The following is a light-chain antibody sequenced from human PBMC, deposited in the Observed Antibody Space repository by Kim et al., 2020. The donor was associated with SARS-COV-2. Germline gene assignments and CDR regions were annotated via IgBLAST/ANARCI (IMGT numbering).Light chain of an antibody. V-gene: IGLV2-14*03. Sequence: GQSITISCTGTSIDVGGYNYVSWYQQHPGKVPKLMIYDVSSRPSGVSNRFSGSKSGNTASLTISGLQTEDEADYYCSSYTSSSTLVFGAGSKLTVL. CDR3: SSYTSSSTLV. J-gene: IGLJ2*01. CDR2: DVS. CDR1: SIDVGGYNY.